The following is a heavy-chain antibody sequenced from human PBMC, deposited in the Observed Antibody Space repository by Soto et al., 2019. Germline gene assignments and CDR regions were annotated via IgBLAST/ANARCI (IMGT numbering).Heavy chain of an antibody. CDR2: IHSDGSST. CDR1: GFTFSYYW. V-gene: IGHV3-74*01. CDR3: ARGDRGAFDL. Sequence: EVQLVESGGGLVQPGESLRLSCAASGFTFSYYWMHWVRQAPGKGLVWVSRIHSDGSSTTYADSVKGRFTISRDNARNTLYLQMNSLRDEDKAVYYCARGDRGAFDLWGQGTVVTVSS. J-gene: IGHJ3*01. D-gene: IGHD1-26*01.